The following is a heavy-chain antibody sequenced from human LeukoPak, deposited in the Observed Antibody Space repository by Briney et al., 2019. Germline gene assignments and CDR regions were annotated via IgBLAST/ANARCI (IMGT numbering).Heavy chain of an antibody. Sequence: GGSLRLSCAASGFIFSSQAMSWVRQAPGKGPEWVSALTGLGYSTYYADSVKGRFTISRDNSKNTLYLQMNSLRAEDAAVYYCAKPTLGNSSSWGFDYWGQGTLVSVSS. CDR2: LTGLGYST. D-gene: IGHD6-6*01. J-gene: IGHJ4*02. V-gene: IGHV3-23*01. CDR3: AKPTLGNSSSWGFDY. CDR1: GFIFSSQA.